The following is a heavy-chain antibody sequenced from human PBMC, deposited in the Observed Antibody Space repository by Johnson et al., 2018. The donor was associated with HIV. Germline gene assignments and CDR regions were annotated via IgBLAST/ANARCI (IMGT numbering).Heavy chain of an antibody. CDR3: ARFPPGERDDAFDI. V-gene: IGHV3-30-3*01. Sequence: QVQLVESGGGVVQPGRSLRLSCAASGFTFSSYAMHWVRQAPGKGLEWVAAISYDGSNKYYADSVKGRFTISRDNSTNTLYLQMNSLRAEDTAVYYCARFPPGERDDAFDIWGQGTMVTVSS. D-gene: IGHD1-1*01. CDR1: GFTFSSYA. J-gene: IGHJ3*02. CDR2: ISYDGSNK.